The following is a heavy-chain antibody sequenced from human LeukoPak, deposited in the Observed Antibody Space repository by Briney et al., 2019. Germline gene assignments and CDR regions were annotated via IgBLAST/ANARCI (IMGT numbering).Heavy chain of an antibody. CDR2: ISGSGGST. CDR1: GFTFSSYA. CDR3: AKDEYCSGGSCYPEYFQH. J-gene: IGHJ1*01. Sequence: GGSLRLSCAASGFTFSSYAMSWVRQAPGEGLEWVSAISGSGGSTYYADSVKGRFTISRDNSKNTLYLQMTSLRGEDTAVYYCAKDEYCSGGSCYPEYFQHWGQGTLVTVSS. D-gene: IGHD2-15*01. V-gene: IGHV3-23*01.